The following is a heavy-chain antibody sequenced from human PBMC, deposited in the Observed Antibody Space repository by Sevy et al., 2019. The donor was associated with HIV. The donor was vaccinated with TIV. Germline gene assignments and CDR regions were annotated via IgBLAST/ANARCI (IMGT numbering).Heavy chain of an antibody. Sequence: ASVKVSCKASGYTFSDSGYYVHWVRQAPGQGLEWMGWINPKSGATNYAQKFQGRVTMTRDTSVSTANMELNRLTSDDTAVHYCARESDDYWTGPVDYDYGMDVWGQGTTVTVSS. D-gene: IGHD3-3*01. CDR2: INPKSGAT. CDR3: ARESDDYWTGPVDYDYGMDV. V-gene: IGHV1-2*02. CDR1: GYTFSDSGYY. J-gene: IGHJ6*02.